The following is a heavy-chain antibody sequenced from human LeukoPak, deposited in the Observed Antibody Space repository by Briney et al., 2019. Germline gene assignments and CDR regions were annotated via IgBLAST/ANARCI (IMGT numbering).Heavy chain of an antibody. CDR1: GFTFTSYA. CDR2: ISGNGGST. V-gene: IGHV3-23*01. D-gene: IGHD4-17*01. J-gene: IGHJ3*02. CDR3: ARVPSGDYAEGAFDI. Sequence: SGGSLRLSCAASGFTFTSYAMSWVRQAPGKGLEWVSGISGNGGSTYYADSVKGRFTISRDKSRNTLLLQMNSLRAEDTAVYYCARVPSGDYAEGAFDIWGQGTMVTVSS.